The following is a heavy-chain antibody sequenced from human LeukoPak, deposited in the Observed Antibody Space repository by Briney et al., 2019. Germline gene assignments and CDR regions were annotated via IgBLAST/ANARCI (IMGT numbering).Heavy chain of an antibody. CDR3: ARGRRVAAAGSALVGYFDL. CDR1: GYTFTSYG. CDR2: ISAYNGNT. D-gene: IGHD6-13*01. Sequence: ASVKVSCKASGYTFTSYGISWVRQAPGQGLEWMGWISAYNGNTNYAQKLQGRVTMTTDTSTSTAYMELRSLRSDDTAVYYCARGRRVAAAGSALVGYFDLWGRGTLVTVSS. J-gene: IGHJ2*01. V-gene: IGHV1-18*01.